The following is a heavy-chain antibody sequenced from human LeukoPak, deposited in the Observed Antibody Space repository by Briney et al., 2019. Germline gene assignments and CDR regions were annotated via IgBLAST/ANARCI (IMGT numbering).Heavy chain of an antibody. J-gene: IGHJ4*02. Sequence: KPSETLSLTCAVYGGSFSGYYWSWIRQAPGKGLEWIGHIKSRTDGGTTDYAAPVKDRFSISRDDSKDALYLQMNSLKTEDIAVYYCATEYYGAYNYWGQGTLVTVSS. CDR3: ATEYYGAYNY. CDR1: GGSFSGYY. V-gene: IGHV3-15*01. CDR2: IKSRTDGGTT. D-gene: IGHD4-17*01.